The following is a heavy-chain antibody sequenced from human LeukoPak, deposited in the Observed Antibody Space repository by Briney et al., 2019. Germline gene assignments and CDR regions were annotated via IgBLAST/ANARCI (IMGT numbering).Heavy chain of an antibody. CDR3: ARDAPGYCSSTSCYGGFDY. Sequence: SVKVSCKASGGTFSSYAISWVRQAPGQGLEWMGGIIPIFGTANYAQKFQGRVTITADGSTSTAYMELSSLRSEDTAVYYCARDAPGYCSSTSCYGGFDYWGQGTLVTVSS. CDR1: GGTFSSYA. CDR2: IIPIFGTA. D-gene: IGHD2-2*01. J-gene: IGHJ4*02. V-gene: IGHV1-69*01.